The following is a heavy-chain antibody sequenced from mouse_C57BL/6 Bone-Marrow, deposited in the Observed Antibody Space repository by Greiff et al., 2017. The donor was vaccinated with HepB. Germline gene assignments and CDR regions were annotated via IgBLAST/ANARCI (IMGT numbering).Heavy chain of an antibody. Sequence: QVQLKQPGAELVMPGASVKLSCKASGYTFTSYWMHWVKQRPGQGLEWIGEIDPSDSYTNYNQKFKGKSTLTVDKSSSTAYMQLSSLTSEDSAVYYCAREITTSYYYAMDYWGQGTSVTVSS. D-gene: IGHD2-4*01. CDR1: GYTFTSYW. CDR2: IDPSDSYT. J-gene: IGHJ4*01. V-gene: IGHV1-69*01. CDR3: AREITTSYYYAMDY.